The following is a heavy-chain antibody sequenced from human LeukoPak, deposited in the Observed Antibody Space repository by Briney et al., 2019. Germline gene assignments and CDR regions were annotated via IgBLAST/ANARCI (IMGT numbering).Heavy chain of an antibody. D-gene: IGHD3-16*02. V-gene: IGHV1-18*04. J-gene: IGHJ4*02. CDR3: ARALRLGELSFDSDY. CDR2: ISAYNGNT. CDR1: GYTFTSYG. Sequence: GASVKVSCKASGYTFTSYGISWVRQAPGQGLEWMGWISAYNGNTNYAQKLQGRVTMTTDTSTSTAYMELRSLRSDDTAVYYCARALRLGELSFDSDYWGQGTLVTVSS.